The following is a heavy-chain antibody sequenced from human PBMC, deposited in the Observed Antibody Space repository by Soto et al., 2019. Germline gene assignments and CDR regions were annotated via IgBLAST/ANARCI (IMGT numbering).Heavy chain of an antibody. CDR3: ARAAGFGEIFFDY. CDR2: IYNSGNT. Sequence: SETRSLTWAVSGGSISSYCWSWIRQPPGKGLEWIGYIYNSGNTNYNPSLKSPVTISVDTSKNQFSLKLTSVTAADTAVYYCARAAGFGEIFFDYWGQGTLVTVSS. V-gene: IGHV4-59*01. J-gene: IGHJ4*02. CDR1: GGSISSYC. D-gene: IGHD3-10*01.